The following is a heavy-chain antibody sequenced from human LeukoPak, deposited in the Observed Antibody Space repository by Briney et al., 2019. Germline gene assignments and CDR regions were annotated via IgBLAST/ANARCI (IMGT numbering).Heavy chain of an antibody. CDR3: ARGRQWLERDY. Sequence: PSETLSLTCTVSGGSITSSSHYWGWIRQPPGKGLEWIGGIYYTGTTYYNPSLMSRVTISVDTSKNQFSLKLSSVTAADTAVYYCARGRQWLERDYWGQGTLVTVSS. CDR2: IYYTGTT. V-gene: IGHV4-39*07. D-gene: IGHD6-19*01. CDR1: GGSITSSSHY. J-gene: IGHJ4*02.